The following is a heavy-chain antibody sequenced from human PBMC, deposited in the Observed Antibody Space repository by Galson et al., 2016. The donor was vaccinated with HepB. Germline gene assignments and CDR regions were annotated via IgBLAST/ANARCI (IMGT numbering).Heavy chain of an antibody. Sequence: SVKVSCKASGYTFTSYFIHWVRQAPGQGLQWMGTINPSADSTTYAHDFQGRVTMTRDTSTSTVYMELSSLRSEDTAVVYCARDRGNYDSTGYYFDYWGQGTLVTVSS. CDR3: ARDRGNYDSTGYYFDY. CDR2: INPSADST. V-gene: IGHV1-46*01. CDR1: GYTFTSYF. J-gene: IGHJ4*02. D-gene: IGHD3-22*01.